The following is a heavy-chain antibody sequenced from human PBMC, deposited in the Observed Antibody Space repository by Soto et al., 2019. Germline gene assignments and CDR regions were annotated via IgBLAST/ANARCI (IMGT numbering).Heavy chain of an antibody. CDR3: VSQPHWVRPFES. J-gene: IGHJ4*02. Sequence: EVQLVESGGDLVKSGGSLRLSCVGSGFLFRNYEMNWVRQAPGKGLEWLAHISTTGGHVSESDSVKGRFTISRDNTKHTLYLQMNGLRTEDTGVYYCVSQPHWVRPFESWGQVTLVNVSS. CDR2: ISTTGGHV. D-gene: IGHD7-27*01. CDR1: GFLFRNYE. V-gene: IGHV3-48*03.